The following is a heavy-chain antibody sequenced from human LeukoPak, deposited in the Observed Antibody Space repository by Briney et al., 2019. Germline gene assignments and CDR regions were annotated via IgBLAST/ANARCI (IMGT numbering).Heavy chain of an antibody. Sequence: PGGSLRLSCTASGFTFNRDWTAWVRQAPGKGLEWVANIKEDGSEKNYVDSVKGRFTISRDNAKNTLYLQMNSLRAEDTAVYYCARDHYYGQVESWGQGTLVTVSS. CDR2: IKEDGSEK. CDR3: ARDHYYGQVES. V-gene: IGHV3-7*01. CDR1: GFTFNRDW. J-gene: IGHJ4*02. D-gene: IGHD3-10*01.